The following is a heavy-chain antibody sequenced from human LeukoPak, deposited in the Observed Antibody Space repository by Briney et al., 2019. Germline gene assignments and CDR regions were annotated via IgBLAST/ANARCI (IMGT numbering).Heavy chain of an antibody. CDR2: IKQDGSEK. CDR1: GFTFSSYW. V-gene: IGHV3-7*01. J-gene: IGHJ4*02. CDR3: ARDHGIWSSSGSYKDY. D-gene: IGHD3-3*01. Sequence: GGSLRLSCAASGFTFSSYWMSWVRQAPGKGLEWVANIKQDGSEKYYVDSVKGRFTISRDNAKNSLYLQMNSLRAEDTAVYYCARDHGIWSSSGSYKDYWGQGTLVTVSS.